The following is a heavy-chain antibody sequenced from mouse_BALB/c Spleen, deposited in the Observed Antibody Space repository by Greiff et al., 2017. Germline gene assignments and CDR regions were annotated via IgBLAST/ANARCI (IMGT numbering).Heavy chain of an antibody. Sequence: EVQLQQSGPELVKPGASVKISCKASGYSFTGYYMHWVKQSHVKSLEWIGRINPYNGATSYNQNFKDKASLTVDKSSSTAYMELHSLTSEDSAVYYCAKITTVVPSYWYFDVWGAETTVTDSS. CDR2: INPYNGAT. D-gene: IGHD1-1*01. CDR1: GYSFTGYY. CDR3: AKITTVVPSYWYFDV. J-gene: IGHJ1*01. V-gene: IGHV1-31*01.